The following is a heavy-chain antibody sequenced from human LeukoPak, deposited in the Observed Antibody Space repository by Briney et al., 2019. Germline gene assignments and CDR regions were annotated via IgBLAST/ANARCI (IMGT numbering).Heavy chain of an antibody. J-gene: IGHJ4*02. CDR2: FDPEDGET. D-gene: IGHD1-26*01. CDR1: GYTLTELS. CDR3: ATLGGSYHSPLDY. V-gene: IGHV1-24*01. Sequence: ALVKVSCKVSGYTLTELSMHWVRQAPGKGLEWMGGFDPEDGETIYAQKFQGRVTMTEDTSTDTAYMELGSLRSEDTAVYYCATLGGSYHSPLDYWGQGTLVTVSS.